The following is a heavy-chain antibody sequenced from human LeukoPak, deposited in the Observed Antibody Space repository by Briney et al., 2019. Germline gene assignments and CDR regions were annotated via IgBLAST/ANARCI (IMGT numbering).Heavy chain of an antibody. CDR2: IRSKAYGGTT. Sequence: PGRSLRLSCTASGFTFGDYAMSWVRQAPGKGLEGVGFIRSKAYGGTTEYAASVKGRFTISREDSKSIAYLQMNSLKTEDTAVYYCTAWGGYDTDAFDIWGQGTMVTVSS. V-gene: IGHV3-49*04. CDR1: GFTFGDYA. J-gene: IGHJ3*02. CDR3: TAWGGYDTDAFDI. D-gene: IGHD5-12*01.